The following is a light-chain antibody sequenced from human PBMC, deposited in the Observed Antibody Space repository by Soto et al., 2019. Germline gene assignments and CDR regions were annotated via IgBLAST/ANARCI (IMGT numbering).Light chain of an antibody. Sequence: DIKVTQSPSTLSASIRDRVTITCRASQSISSWLAWYQQKPGKAPKLLIYEASNLESGVPSRFSGSGSGTEFTLTISSLQPDDFATYYCQQYYSDWTFGQGTKVAIK. J-gene: IGKJ1*01. CDR2: EAS. V-gene: IGKV1-5*01. CDR1: QSISSW. CDR3: QQYYSDWT.